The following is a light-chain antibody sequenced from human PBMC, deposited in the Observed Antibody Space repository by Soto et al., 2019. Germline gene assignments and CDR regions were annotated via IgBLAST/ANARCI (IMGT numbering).Light chain of an antibody. CDR1: SSDVGGYNY. V-gene: IGLV2-8*01. CDR3: SSYAGSTLYV. J-gene: IGLJ1*01. Sequence: QSALTQPPSASGSPGQSVTISCTGTSSDVGGYNYVSWYQQHPGKAPKLMIYEVTKRPSGVPDRLSGSKSGNTASLTVSGLQAEDEADYYCSSYAGSTLYVFGTGTKVTVL. CDR2: EVT.